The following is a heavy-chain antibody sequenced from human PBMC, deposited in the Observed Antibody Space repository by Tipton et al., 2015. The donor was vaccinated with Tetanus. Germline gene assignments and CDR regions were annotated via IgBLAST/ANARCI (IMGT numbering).Heavy chain of an antibody. CDR3: ARHQSGYSTPFDY. CDR2: IYESGDT. J-gene: IGHJ4*02. Sequence: TLSLTCTVSGGSIRGGTFYWGWIRQPPGKGLEWTGSIYESGDTYYIPSLKSRVTISVDTSKNQFSLNLNSMAAADTGVYYCARHQSGYSTPFDYWGQGNLVTVSS. V-gene: IGHV4-39*01. CDR1: GGSIRGGTFY. D-gene: IGHD3-3*01.